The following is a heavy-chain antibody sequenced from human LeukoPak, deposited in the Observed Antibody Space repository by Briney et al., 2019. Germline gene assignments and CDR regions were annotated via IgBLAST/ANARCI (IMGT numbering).Heavy chain of an antibody. Sequence: PGGSLRLSCVASGFTFSSYEMNWVRQAPGKGLEWVSYISSSGSTIYYADSVKGRFTISRDNAKNSLYLQMNSLRAEDTAVYYCARGGGYSSGWYHQPFDYWGQGTLVTVSS. J-gene: IGHJ4*02. D-gene: IGHD6-19*01. CDR2: ISSSGSTI. CDR3: ARGGGYSSGWYHQPFDY. CDR1: GFTFSSYE. V-gene: IGHV3-48*03.